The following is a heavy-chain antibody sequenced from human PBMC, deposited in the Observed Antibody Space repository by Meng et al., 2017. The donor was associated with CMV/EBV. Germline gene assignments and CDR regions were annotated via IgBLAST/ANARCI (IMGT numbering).Heavy chain of an antibody. D-gene: IGHD3-3*01. J-gene: IGHJ6*02. CDR3: AREVEKWLLLVRTGYYYGMDV. V-gene: IGHV3-48*04. CDR2: ISSSSSTI. CDR1: GFTFSSYS. Sequence: GGSLRLSCAASGFTFSSYSMNWVRQAPGKGLEWVSYISSSSSTIYYADSVKGRLTISRDNAKNSLYLQMNSLRAEDTAVYYCAREVEKWLLLVRTGYYYGMDVWGQGTTVTVSS.